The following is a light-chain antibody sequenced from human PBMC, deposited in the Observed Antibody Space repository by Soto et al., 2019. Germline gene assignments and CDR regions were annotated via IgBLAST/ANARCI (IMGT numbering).Light chain of an antibody. CDR3: QQYYRPWT. Sequence: DIVMTQSPDSLAVSLGERATINCKSSQSVAWYQQKPGQPPKLLIYWASTRESGVPDRFSGSGSGTDFTLTISSLQAEDVAVYYCQQYYRPWTFGQGTKVEIK. CDR2: WAS. CDR1: QSV. J-gene: IGKJ1*01. V-gene: IGKV4-1*01.